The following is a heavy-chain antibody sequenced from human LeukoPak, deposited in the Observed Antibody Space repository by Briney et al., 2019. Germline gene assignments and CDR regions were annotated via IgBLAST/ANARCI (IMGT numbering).Heavy chain of an antibody. J-gene: IGHJ4*02. D-gene: IGHD6-6*01. Sequence: SETLSLTCTVSGGSISSSSYYWGWIRQPPGKGLEWIGSIYYSGSTYYNPSLKSRVTISVDTSKNQFSLKLSSVTAADTAVYYCARRYPSSSEDYWGQGTLVTVSS. CDR1: GGSISSSSYY. CDR3: ARRYPSSSEDY. CDR2: IYYSGST. V-gene: IGHV4-39*07.